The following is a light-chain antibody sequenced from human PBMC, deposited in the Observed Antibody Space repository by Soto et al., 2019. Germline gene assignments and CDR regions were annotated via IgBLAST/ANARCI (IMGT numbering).Light chain of an antibody. CDR3: QQYGSSPAP. Sequence: EIVLTQSPGTLSLSPGESATLSCRASQSVSSSYLAWYQQKPGQAPRLLIYGASSRATGIPDRFSGSGSGTDFTLTISRLEPEDFAVYYCQQYGSSPAPFGGGTKVEIK. CDR1: QSVSSSY. V-gene: IGKV3-20*01. CDR2: GAS. J-gene: IGKJ4*01.